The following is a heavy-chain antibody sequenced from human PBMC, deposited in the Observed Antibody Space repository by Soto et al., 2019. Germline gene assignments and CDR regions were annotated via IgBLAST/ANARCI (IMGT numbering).Heavy chain of an antibody. Sequence: GGSLRLSCAASGFTFGNYWMHWVRQGPGKGLVWVSQINNDGSHTIYADSVKGRFTTSRENAKNTLYLEMNSLRAEDTAVYYCLRDSWGVHIWGQGTMVTVSS. CDR1: GFTFGNYW. V-gene: IGHV3-74*01. CDR2: INNDGSHT. CDR3: LRDSWGVHI. J-gene: IGHJ3*02. D-gene: IGHD3-10*01.